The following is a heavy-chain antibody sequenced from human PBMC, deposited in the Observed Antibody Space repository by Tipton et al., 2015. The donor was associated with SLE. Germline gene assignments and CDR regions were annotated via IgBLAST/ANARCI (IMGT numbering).Heavy chain of an antibody. CDR1: GGSFSGYY. D-gene: IGHD3-3*01. CDR2: INHSGST. J-gene: IGHJ5*02. V-gene: IGHV4-34*01. Sequence: TLSLTCAVYGGSFSGYYWSWIRQPPGKGLEWIGEINHSGSTNYNPSLKSRVTISVDTSKNQFSLKLSSVTAADTAVYYCARQGRGLRFLEWLPVDPWGQGTLVTVSS. CDR3: ARQGRGLRFLEWLPVDP.